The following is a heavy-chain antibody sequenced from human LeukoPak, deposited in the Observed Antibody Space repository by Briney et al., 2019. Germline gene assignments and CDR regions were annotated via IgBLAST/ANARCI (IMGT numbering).Heavy chain of an antibody. Sequence: GASVKVSCKASGYTFTSYGISWVRQAPGQGLEWMGWISAYNGNTNYAQKLQGRVTMTTDTSTSTAYMELRSLRSDDTAVYYCARALKSGYKSRGWFDPWGQGTLVTVSS. CDR1: GYTFTSYG. J-gene: IGHJ5*02. CDR2: ISAYNGNT. V-gene: IGHV1-18*01. CDR3: ARALKSGYKSRGWFDP. D-gene: IGHD3-22*01.